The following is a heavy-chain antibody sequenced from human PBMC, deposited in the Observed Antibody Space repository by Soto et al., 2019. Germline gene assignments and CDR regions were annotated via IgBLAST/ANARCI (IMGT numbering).Heavy chain of an antibody. CDR3: VLSLPTEDGSVDY. Sequence: SETLSLTCAVSGGSISSSNWWSWVRQPPGKGLEWIGEIYHSGSTNYNPSLKSRVTISVDKSKNQFSLKLSSVTAADTAVYYCVLSLPTEDGSVDYWGQGTLVTVSS. J-gene: IGHJ4*02. V-gene: IGHV4-4*02. CDR1: GGSISSSNW. CDR2: IYHSGST.